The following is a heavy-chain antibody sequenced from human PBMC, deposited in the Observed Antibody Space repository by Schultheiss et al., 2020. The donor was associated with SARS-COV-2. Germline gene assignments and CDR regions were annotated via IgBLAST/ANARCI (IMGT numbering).Heavy chain of an antibody. J-gene: IGHJ3*02. CDR2: ISSSGSTI. D-gene: IGHD5-12*01. CDR3: ARDYSNSGYDSGGAFDI. Sequence: GSLRLSCAASGFTFSSYSMNWVRQAPGKGLEWVSYISSSGSTIYYADSVKGQFTISRDNSKNTLYLQMNSLRAEDTAVYYCARDYSNSGYDSGGAFDIWGQGTMVTVSS. CDR1: GFTFSSYS. V-gene: IGHV3-48*01.